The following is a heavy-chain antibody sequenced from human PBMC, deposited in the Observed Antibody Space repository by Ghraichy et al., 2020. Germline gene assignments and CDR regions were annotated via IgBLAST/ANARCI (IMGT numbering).Heavy chain of an antibody. Sequence: ASVKVSCKVAGYTLTELSMHWVRQAPGKGLEWMGGFDPEDGETIYAQKFQGRVTMTEDTSTDTAYMELSSLRSEDTAVYYCATLGGSDLGATHFDYWGQGTLVTVSS. V-gene: IGHV1-24*01. CDR3: ATLGGSDLGATHFDY. CDR1: GYTLTELS. CDR2: FDPEDGET. D-gene: IGHD1-26*01. J-gene: IGHJ4*02.